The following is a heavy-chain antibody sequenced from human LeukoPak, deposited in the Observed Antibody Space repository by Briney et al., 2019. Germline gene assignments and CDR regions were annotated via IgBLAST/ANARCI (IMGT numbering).Heavy chain of an antibody. J-gene: IGHJ4*02. CDR3: AKAFSSIYYDSSGYYFDFDY. Sequence: PGRSLRLSCTASGFTFSSYAMSWVRQAPGKGLEWVSAISGSGGSTYYADSVKGRFTISRDNSKNTLYLQMNSLRAEDTAVYYCAKAFSSIYYDSSGYYFDFDYWGQGTLVTVSS. CDR2: ISGSGGST. D-gene: IGHD3-22*01. CDR1: GFTFSSYA. V-gene: IGHV3-23*01.